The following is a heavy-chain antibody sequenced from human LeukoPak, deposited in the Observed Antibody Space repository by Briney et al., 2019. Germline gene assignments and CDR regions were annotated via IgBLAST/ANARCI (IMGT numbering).Heavy chain of an antibody. V-gene: IGHV3-21*01. CDR3: AKDPFNYNYQNWFDP. CDR1: GFTFSNYG. D-gene: IGHD5-24*01. J-gene: IGHJ5*02. Sequence: PGGSLRLSCAASGFTFSNYGMNWVRQAPGKGLEWVSSISSSSSYIYYADSVKGRFTISRDNAKNSLYLQMNSLRAEDTAVYYCAKDPFNYNYQNWFDPWGQGTLVTVSS. CDR2: ISSSSSYI.